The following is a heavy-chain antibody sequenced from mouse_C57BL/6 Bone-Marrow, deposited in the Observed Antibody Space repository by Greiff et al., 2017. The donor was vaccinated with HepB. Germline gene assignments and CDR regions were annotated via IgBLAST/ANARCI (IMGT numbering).Heavy chain of an antibody. V-gene: IGHV14-3*01. D-gene: IGHD6-5*01. J-gene: IGHJ4*01. CDR3: ARFGRFLYYYAMDY. CDR2: IDPANGNT. CDR1: GFNIKNTY. Sequence: VQLQQSVAELVRPGASVKLSCTASGFNIKNTYMHWVKQRPEQGLEWIGRIDPANGNTKYAPKFQGKATITADTSSSTAYMQFSSLTSEDSAIYYCARFGRFLYYYAMDYWGQGTSVTVSS.